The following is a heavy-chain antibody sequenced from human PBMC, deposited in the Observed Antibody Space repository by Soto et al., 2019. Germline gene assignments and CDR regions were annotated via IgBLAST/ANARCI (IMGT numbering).Heavy chain of an antibody. CDR1: GGSISSSSYY. CDR2: IYYSGST. CDR3: ARHGEVWYSYQPYYYYGMDV. Sequence: PSETLSLTCTVSGGSISSSSYYWGWIRQPPGKGLEWIGSIYYSGSTYYNPSLKSRVTISVDTSKNQFSLKLSSVTAADTAVYYCARHGEVWYSYQPYYYYGMDVWGQGTTVTVS. J-gene: IGHJ6*02. D-gene: IGHD5-18*01. V-gene: IGHV4-39*01.